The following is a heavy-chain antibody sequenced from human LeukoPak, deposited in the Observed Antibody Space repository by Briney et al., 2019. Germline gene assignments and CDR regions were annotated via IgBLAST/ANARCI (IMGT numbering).Heavy chain of an antibody. V-gene: IGHV1-8*01. CDR1: GYTFTSYD. J-gene: IGHJ4*02. Sequence: ASVKVSCKASGYTFTSYDINWVRQATGQGLEWMGWMNPNSGNTGYAQKFQGRVTMTRNTSISTAYMELSSLRSEDTAVYYCARGYRYYDSSGYCDYWGRGTLVTVSS. D-gene: IGHD3-22*01. CDR3: ARGYRYYDSSGYCDY. CDR2: MNPNSGNT.